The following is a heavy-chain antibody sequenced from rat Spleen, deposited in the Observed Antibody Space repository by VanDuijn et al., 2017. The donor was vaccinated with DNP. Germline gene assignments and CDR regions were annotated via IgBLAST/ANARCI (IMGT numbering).Heavy chain of an antibody. CDR2: ISFSGRT. Sequence: EVQLQESGPGLVKPSQSLSLTCFVTGYSITSNYWGWIRKFPGNKMEWIGHISFSGRTDYNPSLKSRISITRDTSRNHFFLHLISVTTEDTATYYCARGTRYFDYWGQGVMVTVSS. CDR3: ARGTRYFDY. CDR1: GYSITSNY. J-gene: IGHJ2*01. D-gene: IGHD1-7*01. V-gene: IGHV3-1*01.